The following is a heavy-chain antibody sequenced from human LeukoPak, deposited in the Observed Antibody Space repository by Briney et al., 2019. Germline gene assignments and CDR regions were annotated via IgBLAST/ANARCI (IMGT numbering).Heavy chain of an antibody. J-gene: IGHJ3*02. CDR2: INHSGST. V-gene: IGHV4-39*07. D-gene: IGHD3-16*02. Sequence: SETLSLTCTVSGGSISSGDYYWSWIRQPPGKGLEWIGEINHSGSTNYNPSLKSRVTISVDTSKNQFSLKLSSVTAADTAVYYCARASGYDYVWGSYRSDDAFDIWGQGTMVTVSS. CDR1: GGSISSGDYY. CDR3: ARASGYDYVWGSYRSDDAFDI.